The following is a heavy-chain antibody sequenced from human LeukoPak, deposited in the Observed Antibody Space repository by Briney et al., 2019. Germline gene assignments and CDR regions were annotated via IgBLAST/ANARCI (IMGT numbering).Heavy chain of an antibody. Sequence: GGSLRLSCVASGFAFNTQAMHWVRQAPGKGLEWLAVMSLDGSSIYYADSVKGRFTISRDNSKNTLYLQMSGLRVEDTAVYYCARDRGKLRYLDLWGQGAPLTVSS. CDR2: MSLDGSSI. D-gene: IGHD3-9*01. J-gene: IGHJ4*02. CDR3: ARDRGKLRYLDL. V-gene: IGHV3-30*15. CDR1: GFAFNTQA.